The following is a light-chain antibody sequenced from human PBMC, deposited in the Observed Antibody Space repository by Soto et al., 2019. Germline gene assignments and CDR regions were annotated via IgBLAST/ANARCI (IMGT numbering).Light chain of an antibody. CDR1: SSDVGGYNY. Sequence: QSVLTQPRSVSGSPGQSVTISCTGTSSDVGGYNYVSWYQQHPGRAPKVMIYYVSKRPSGVPDRFSGSKSGNTASLTISGLQAEDEADYGSCSCAGSYTYLFGTGTK. CDR3: CSCAGSYTYL. V-gene: IGLV2-11*01. J-gene: IGLJ1*01. CDR2: YVS.